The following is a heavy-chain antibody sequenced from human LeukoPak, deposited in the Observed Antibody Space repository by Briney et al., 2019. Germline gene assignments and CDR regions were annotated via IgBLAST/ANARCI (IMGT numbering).Heavy chain of an antibody. J-gene: IGHJ4*02. CDR1: GGTFNSYA. Sequence: SVKVSCKASGGTFNSYAISWVRQAPGQGLEWMGGIIPIFGTANYTQKFQGRVTITTDESTSTAYMELSSLRSEDTAVYYCASHSYSSGWYKGYYFDYWGQGTLVTVSS. CDR3: ASHSYSSGWYKGYYFDY. V-gene: IGHV1-69*05. D-gene: IGHD6-19*01. CDR2: IIPIFGTA.